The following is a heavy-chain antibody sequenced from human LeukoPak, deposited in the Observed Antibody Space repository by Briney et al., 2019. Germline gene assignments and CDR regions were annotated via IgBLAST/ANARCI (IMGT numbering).Heavy chain of an antibody. J-gene: IGHJ6*03. D-gene: IGHD1-14*01. CDR1: GYTLTELS. Sequence: ASVKVSCKVSGYTLTELSMHWVRKAPGKGLEWMGGFDPEDGETIYAQKFQGRVTMTEDTSTDTAYMELSSLRSEDTAVYYCATQTGYYYYYYMDVWGKGTTVTVSS. CDR3: ATQTGYYYYYYMDV. V-gene: IGHV1-24*01. CDR2: FDPEDGET.